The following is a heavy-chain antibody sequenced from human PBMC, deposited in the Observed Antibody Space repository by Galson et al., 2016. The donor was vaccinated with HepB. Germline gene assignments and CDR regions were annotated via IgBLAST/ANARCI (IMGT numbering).Heavy chain of an antibody. CDR3: MSWVGATDY. V-gene: IGHV3-33*01. CDR1: GFTFSSYA. J-gene: IGHJ4*02. Sequence: SLRLSCAASGFTFSSYAMHWVRQAPGKGLEWVAVIWYDGSNKYYADSVKGRFTISRDNSKNTLYLQMNSLRVEDTAVYYCMSWVGATDYWGQGTLVTVSS. D-gene: IGHD1-26*01. CDR2: IWYDGSNK.